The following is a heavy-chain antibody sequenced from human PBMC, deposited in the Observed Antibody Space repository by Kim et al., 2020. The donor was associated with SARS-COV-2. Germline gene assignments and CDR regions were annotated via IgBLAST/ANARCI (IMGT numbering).Heavy chain of an antibody. CDR3: ARRPGGEWLSRFDP. CDR1: GGSISSYY. J-gene: IGHJ5*02. CDR2: IYYSGST. V-gene: IGHV4-59*08. Sequence: SETLSLTCTVSGGSISSYYWSWIRQPPGKGLEWIGYIYYSGSTNYNPSLKSRVTISVDTSKNQFSLKLSSVTAADTAVYYCARRPGGEWLSRFDPWGQGT. D-gene: IGHD3-3*01.